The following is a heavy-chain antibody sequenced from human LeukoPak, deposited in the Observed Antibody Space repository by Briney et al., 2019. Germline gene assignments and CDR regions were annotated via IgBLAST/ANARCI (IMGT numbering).Heavy chain of an antibody. Sequence: GGSLRLSCAASGFTFSSYAMSWVRQAPGKGLEWVSAISASGGSTYYADSMKGPFTISRDNSKNTLYLQMNSLRAEDTAVYYCARIRGVAVTTWKGIDYWGQGTLVTVSS. CDR3: ARIRGVAVTTWKGIDY. CDR2: ISASGGST. D-gene: IGHD4-17*01. V-gene: IGHV3-23*01. J-gene: IGHJ4*02. CDR1: GFTFSSYA.